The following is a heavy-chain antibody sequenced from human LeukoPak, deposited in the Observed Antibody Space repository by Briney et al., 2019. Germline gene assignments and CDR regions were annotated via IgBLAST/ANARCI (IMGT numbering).Heavy chain of an antibody. J-gene: IGHJ4*02. CDR1: GFTFSTFA. D-gene: IGHD3-10*01. CDR2: IFPSGGEI. Sequence: GGSLRLSCEASGFTFSTFAMIWVRQPPGKGLEWVSSIFPSGGEIHYADSVRGRFTISRDNSKSTLSLQMNSLRAEDTAVYYCAKSLSSRGLIIPKTSRYFDYWGQGTLVTISS. V-gene: IGHV3-23*01. CDR3: AKSLSSRGLIIPKTSRYFDY.